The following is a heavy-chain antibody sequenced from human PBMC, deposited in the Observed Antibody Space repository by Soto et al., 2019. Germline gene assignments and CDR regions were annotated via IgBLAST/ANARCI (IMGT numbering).Heavy chain of an antibody. CDR3: AHRGYISGNWGQGYFYY. Sequence: QITLMESGPTRVKPTQTRTLTCTFSGFSLTTSGVGVGWIRKTPGKALEWLAVIYWDDDKRYSPSLKSRLTVPKHPAKIQVVLTMAYKEPVDTATYFCAHRGYISGNWGQGYFYYLGQGTMVTGSS. D-gene: IGHD5-18*01. CDR2: IYWDDDK. CDR1: GFSLTTSGVG. J-gene: IGHJ4*02. V-gene: IGHV2-5*02.